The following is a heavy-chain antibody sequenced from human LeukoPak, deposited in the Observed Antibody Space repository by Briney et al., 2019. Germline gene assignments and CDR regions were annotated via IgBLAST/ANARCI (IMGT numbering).Heavy chain of an antibody. CDR1: GGTFSSYA. D-gene: IGHD6-19*01. J-gene: IGHJ6*02. Sequence: PVASVKVSCKASGGTFSSYAISWVRQAPGQGLEWMGGVIPIFGTANYAQKFQGRVTITADGSTSTAYMELSSLRSEDTAVYYCAHPKPGYSSGWYDNGMDVWGQGTTVTVSS. CDR3: AHPKPGYSSGWYDNGMDV. V-gene: IGHV1-69*13. CDR2: VIPIFGTA.